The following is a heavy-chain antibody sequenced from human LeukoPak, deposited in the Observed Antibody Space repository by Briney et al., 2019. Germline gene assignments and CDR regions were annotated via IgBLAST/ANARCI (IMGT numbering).Heavy chain of an antibody. D-gene: IGHD6-19*01. CDR3: ASPGIAVATEGREFDYYYYYGMDV. Sequence: GASVKVSCKASGYTFTKYHIHWVRQAPGQGLEWMGTIDPSGGSTNFVEKFQGRVTMTRDTSTSTIYMELSSLRSEDTAVYYCASPGIAVATEGREFDYYYYYGMDVWGQGTTVTVPS. CDR2: IDPSGGST. J-gene: IGHJ6*02. V-gene: IGHV1-46*01. CDR1: GYTFTKYH.